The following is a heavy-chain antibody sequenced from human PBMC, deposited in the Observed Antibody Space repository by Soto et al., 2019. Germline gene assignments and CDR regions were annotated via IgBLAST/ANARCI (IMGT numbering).Heavy chain of an antibody. V-gene: IGHV4-31*03. CDR1: GGSISSGGYY. CDR2: IYYSGST. CDR3: ARSVVRLRSSGNWFDP. J-gene: IGHJ5*02. Sequence: SETLSLTCTVSGGSISSGGYYWSWIRQHPGKGLEWIGYIYYSGSTYYNPSLKSRVTISVDTSKNQFSLKLSSVTAADTAVYYCARSVVRLRSSGNWFDPWGQGTLVT. D-gene: IGHD3-22*01.